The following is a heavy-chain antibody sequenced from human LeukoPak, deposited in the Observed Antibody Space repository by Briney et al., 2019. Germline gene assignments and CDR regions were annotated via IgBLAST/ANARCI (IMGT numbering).Heavy chain of an antibody. V-gene: IGHV4-34*01. CDR2: INHSGST. J-gene: IGHJ4*02. CDR3: ARARIAAAGTFGY. Sequence: SETLSLTCAVYGGSFSGYYWSWIRQPPGKGLEWIGEINHSGSTNYNPSLKRRVTISVDTSKTQFSLKLSSVTAADTAVYYCARARIAAAGTFGYWGQGTLVTVSS. CDR1: GGSFSGYY. D-gene: IGHD6-13*01.